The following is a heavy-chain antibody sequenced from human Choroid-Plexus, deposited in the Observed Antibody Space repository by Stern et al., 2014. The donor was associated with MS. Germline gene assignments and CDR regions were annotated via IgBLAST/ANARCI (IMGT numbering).Heavy chain of an antibody. CDR2: VSYDGSNK. J-gene: IGHJ5*02. Sequence: VQLVESEGGVVQPGRPLRLSCVASGFTFGSCAMHWVRQAPGKGLECVAGVSYDGSNKYYADSVKGRFTISRDNSQNTLYMQMSSLRPEDTAVYYCAKDRQYLTYFFDHWGQGSLVTVSS. CDR1: GFTFGSCA. D-gene: IGHD2/OR15-2a*01. CDR3: AKDRQYLTYFFDH. V-gene: IGHV3-30*18.